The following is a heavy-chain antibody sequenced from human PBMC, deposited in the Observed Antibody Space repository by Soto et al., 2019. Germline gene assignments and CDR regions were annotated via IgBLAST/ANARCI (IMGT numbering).Heavy chain of an antibody. Sequence: WESLKISCKGSGYRFTSYWIGWVRQMPGKGLEWMGIIYPGDSATRYSPSFQGQVTISADKSISTAYLQWSSLKASDTAIYYCARPDSNGWYDYWGQGTPVTVSS. CDR2: IYPGDSAT. J-gene: IGHJ4*02. CDR1: GYRFTSYW. D-gene: IGHD6-19*01. V-gene: IGHV5-51*01. CDR3: ARPDSNGWYDY.